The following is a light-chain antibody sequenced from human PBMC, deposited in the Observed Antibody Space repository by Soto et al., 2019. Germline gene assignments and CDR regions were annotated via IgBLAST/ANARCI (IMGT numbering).Light chain of an antibody. CDR1: QSVSTN. V-gene: IGKV3-15*01. CDR3: QQYHNWPVT. CDR2: GAS. J-gene: IGKJ3*01. Sequence: EIVMTQSPATLSVSPGARATLSCRASQSVSTNLAWYQQRPGQPPRVLIYGASTRATGIPARFSGSGYGTEFSLTISSLQSEDFVVYYCQQYHNWPVTFGPGTKVDFE.